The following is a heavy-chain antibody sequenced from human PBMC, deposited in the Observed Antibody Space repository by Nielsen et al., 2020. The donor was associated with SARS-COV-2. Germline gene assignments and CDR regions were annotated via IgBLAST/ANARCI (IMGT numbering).Heavy chain of an antibody. CDR2: IIPILGIA. CDR1: GGTFSSYA. D-gene: IGHD3-22*01. CDR3: ARDVYDSSGYYADRDY. Sequence: SVKVSCKASGGTFSSYAISWVRQAPGQELEWMGRIIPILGIANYAQKFQGRVTITADKSTSTAYMELSSLRSEDTAVYYCARDVYDSSGYYADRDYWGQGTLVTVSS. V-gene: IGHV1-69*04. J-gene: IGHJ4*02.